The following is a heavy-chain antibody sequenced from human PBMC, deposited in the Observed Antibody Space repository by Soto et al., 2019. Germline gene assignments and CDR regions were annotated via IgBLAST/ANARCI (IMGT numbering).Heavy chain of an antibody. Sequence: QVQLQESGPGLVKPSQTLSLTCTVSGGSISSGDYYWSWIRQPPGKGLEWIGYIYYSGSTYYNPSLKSRVTISVDTSKNQFSLKLGSVTAADTAVYYCARAYGYCSSTSCYTEGNWFDPWGQGTLVTVSS. J-gene: IGHJ5*02. CDR1: GGSISSGDYY. D-gene: IGHD2-2*02. V-gene: IGHV4-30-4*01. CDR2: IYYSGST. CDR3: ARAYGYCSSTSCYTEGNWFDP.